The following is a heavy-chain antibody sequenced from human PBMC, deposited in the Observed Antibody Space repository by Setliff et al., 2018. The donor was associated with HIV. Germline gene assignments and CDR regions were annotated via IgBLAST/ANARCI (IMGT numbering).Heavy chain of an antibody. D-gene: IGHD3-10*01. J-gene: IGHJ6*03. CDR1: GGSINTRNNY. CDR2: MYYSGTT. Sequence: SETLSLTCTVSGGSINTRNNYWGWIRQPPGLGLEWIGSMYYSGTTYHSPTLKSRVSMSMDTSRNQFSLKLSSVTAADTAIYYCVRRKSELRLISDYMDVWGKGTTVTVTS. CDR3: VRRKSELRLISDYMDV. V-gene: IGHV4-39*01.